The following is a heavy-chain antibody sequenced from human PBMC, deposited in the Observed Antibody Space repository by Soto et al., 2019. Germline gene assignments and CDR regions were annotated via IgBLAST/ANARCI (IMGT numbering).Heavy chain of an antibody. CDR1: GYIFVNYG. V-gene: IGHV1-18*01. CDR3: VMVDNYVTPSPQDV. Sequence: QVQLVQSGDEVKKPGASVKVSCKASGYIFVNYGIAWVRQPPRQGLEWMGWISAYTGNTHSASKVQGRLTMTTDTSTSTAYMDLGSLTSDDTAVYYCVMVDNYVTPSPQDVWGQGTTVTVSS. J-gene: IGHJ6*02. D-gene: IGHD3-16*01. CDR2: ISAYTGNT.